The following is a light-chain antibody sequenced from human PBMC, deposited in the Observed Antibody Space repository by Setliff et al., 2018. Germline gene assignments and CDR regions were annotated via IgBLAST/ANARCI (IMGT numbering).Light chain of an antibody. J-gene: IGLJ1*01. CDR3: CSYAGSNTPYV. V-gene: IGLV2-11*01. CDR2: DVS. CDR1: SSDVGGYNY. Sequence: SALTQPRSVSGSPGQSVTISCTGTSSDVGGYNYVSWYQQHPGKAPKLMIYDVSKRPSGVPDRFSGSKSGNTASLTISGLQAEDEADYYCCSYAGSNTPYVFGTGTKVTVL.